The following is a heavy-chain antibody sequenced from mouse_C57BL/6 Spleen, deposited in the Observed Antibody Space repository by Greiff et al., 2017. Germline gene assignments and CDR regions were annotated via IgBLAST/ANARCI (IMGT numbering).Heavy chain of an antibody. D-gene: IGHD1-1*01. CDR1: GYSITSGYY. Sequence: EVQVVESGPGLVKPSQSLSLTCSVTGYSITSGYYWNWIRQFPGNKLEWMGYISYDGSNNYNPSLKNRISITRDTSKNQFFLKLNSVTTEDTATYYCAREGYYGSSPPFAYWGQGTLVTVSA. CDR3: AREGYYGSSPPFAY. CDR2: ISYDGSN. V-gene: IGHV3-6*01. J-gene: IGHJ3*01.